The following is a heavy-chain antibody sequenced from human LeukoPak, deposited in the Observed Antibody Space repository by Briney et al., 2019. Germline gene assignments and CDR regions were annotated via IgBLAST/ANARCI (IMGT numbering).Heavy chain of an antibody. CDR2: IYPGDSDT. V-gene: IGHV5-51*01. CDR1: RYSFTNYW. CDR3: AAYYGSGSYPYYGMDV. Sequence: GESLKISCEGSRYSFTNYWIGWVRQMPGKGLEWMGIIYPGDSDTRYSPSFQGRVTISADKSISTAYLQWSSLKASDTAMYYCAAYYGSGSYPYYGMDVWGQGTTVTVSS. D-gene: IGHD3-10*01. J-gene: IGHJ6*02.